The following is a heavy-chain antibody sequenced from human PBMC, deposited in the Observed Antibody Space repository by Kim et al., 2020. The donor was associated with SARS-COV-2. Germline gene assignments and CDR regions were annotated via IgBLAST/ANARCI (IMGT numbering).Heavy chain of an antibody. CDR3: TRLSLDSVAYGMDV. CDR2: IRSKTNSYTT. D-gene: IGHD2-15*01. CDR1: GFTFSGSG. Sequence: GGSLRLSCAASGFTFSGSGMHWVRQASGKGLEWVGRIRSKTNSYTTAYAASVKGRFTISRDDSKNTAYLQMDSLKTEDTAVYYCTRLSLDSVAYGMDVWG. J-gene: IGHJ6*01. V-gene: IGHV3-73*01.